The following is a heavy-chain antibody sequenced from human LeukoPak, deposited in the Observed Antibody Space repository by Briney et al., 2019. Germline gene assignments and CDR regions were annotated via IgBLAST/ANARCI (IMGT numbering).Heavy chain of an antibody. V-gene: IGHV4-34*01. CDR2: INHSGST. CDR3: ARVSRSGDAFDI. CDR1: GGSFSGYY. Sequence: KPSETLSLTCAVYGGSFSGYYWSWIRQPPGKGLEWIGEINHSGSTNYNPSLKSRVTISVDTSKNQFSLKLSSVTAADTAVYYCARVSRSGDAFDIWGQGTMVTVSS. J-gene: IGHJ3*02. D-gene: IGHD6-19*01.